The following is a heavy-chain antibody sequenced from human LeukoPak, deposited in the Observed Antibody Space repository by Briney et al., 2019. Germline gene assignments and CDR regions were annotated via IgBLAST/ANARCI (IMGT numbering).Heavy chain of an antibody. J-gene: IGHJ4*02. CDR2: INHSGST. D-gene: IGHD3-22*01. CDR1: GGSFSGYY. CDR3: ARGRAPFSRYSSGYYYYFDY. V-gene: IGHV4-34*01. Sequence: PSETLSLTCAVYGGSFSGYYWSWIRQPPGKGLEWIGEINHSGSTNYNPSLKSRVTISVDTSKNQFSLKLSSVTAADTAVYYCARGRAPFSRYSSGYYYYFDYWGQGTLVTVSS.